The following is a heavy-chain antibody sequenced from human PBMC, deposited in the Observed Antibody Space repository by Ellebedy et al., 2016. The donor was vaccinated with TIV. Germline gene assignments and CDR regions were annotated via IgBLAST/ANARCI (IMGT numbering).Heavy chain of an antibody. Sequence: AASVKVSCKASGGTFSSYAISWVRQAPGRGLEWMGGIIPILDTEKYAQKFQGRVTITADESTSTAVMELSSLRSEDTAVYYCVLRFGELLSRSSYYYNGLDVWGQGTTVTVSS. D-gene: IGHD3-10*01. J-gene: IGHJ6*02. CDR1: GGTFSSYA. V-gene: IGHV1-69*13. CDR3: VLRFGELLSRSSYYYNGLDV. CDR2: IIPILDTE.